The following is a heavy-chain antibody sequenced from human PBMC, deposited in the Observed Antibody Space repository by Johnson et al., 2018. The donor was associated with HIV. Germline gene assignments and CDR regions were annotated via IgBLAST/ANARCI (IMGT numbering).Heavy chain of an antibody. V-gene: IGHV3-48*04. CDR3: ARDGGIGSTREDAFDI. Sequence: EVQLVESGGGLVQPGGSLRLSCAASGFTFSSYAMSWVRQAPGKGLEWVSAISGSGNTIYYADSVKGRFTISRDNAKNSLYLQMNSLRAEDTAVYYCARDGGIGSTREDAFDIWGQGTMVIVSS. D-gene: IGHD2-2*01. CDR1: GFTFSSYA. CDR2: ISGSGNTI. J-gene: IGHJ3*02.